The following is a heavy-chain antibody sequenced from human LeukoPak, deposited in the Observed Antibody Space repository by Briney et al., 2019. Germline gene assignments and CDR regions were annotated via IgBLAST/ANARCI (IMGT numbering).Heavy chain of an antibody. V-gene: IGHV3-30*02. CDR2: IRFDGSNN. J-gene: IGHJ4*02. D-gene: IGHD1-7*01. CDR1: GFTFSSYG. Sequence: GGSLRLSCAASGFTFSSYGMHWVRQAPGKGLEWVAYIRFDGSNNYYADSLKGRFTISRDNSKNTLYLQMNSLGVEDTAVYSCARAGVNYASDYWGQGTLVTVSS. CDR3: ARAGVNYASDY.